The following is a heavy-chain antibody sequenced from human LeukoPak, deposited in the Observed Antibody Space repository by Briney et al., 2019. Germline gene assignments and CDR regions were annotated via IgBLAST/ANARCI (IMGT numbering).Heavy chain of an antibody. CDR1: GGFISSSSYY. CDR3: ARRGGSGQAFDY. V-gene: IGHV4-39*01. J-gene: IGHJ4*02. Sequence: SETLSLTCTVSGGFISSSSYYWAWIRQPPGKGLESIATINYSGSTYYNPSLKSRVTISVNTSKNQFSLNLSSVTAADTAVYSCARRGGSGQAFDYWGQGTLVTVSS. D-gene: IGHD1-26*01. CDR2: INYSGST.